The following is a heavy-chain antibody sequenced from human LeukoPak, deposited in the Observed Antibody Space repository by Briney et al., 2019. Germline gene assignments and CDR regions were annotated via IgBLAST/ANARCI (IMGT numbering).Heavy chain of an antibody. J-gene: IGHJ4*02. D-gene: IGHD2-21*02. V-gene: IGHV1-46*01. Sequence: ASVKISCKTSGYTFTSCLIHWIRQAPGQGFEWVAKIHPGDGDRDYAQRFQGRVTMASDSSTTTVYMELTGLTSDDTAVYYCARDLFGAWTWDYWGQGTLITVSS. CDR3: ARDLFGAWTWDY. CDR1: GYTFTSCL. CDR2: IHPGDGDR.